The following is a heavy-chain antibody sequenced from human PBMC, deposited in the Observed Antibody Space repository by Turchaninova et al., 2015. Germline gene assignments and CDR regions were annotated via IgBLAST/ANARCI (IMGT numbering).Heavy chain of an antibody. V-gene: IGHV3-30*18. Sequence: QGPLVESGGGVVTLGRTLGLSRADSGSSFSNYGFHRLRQAPGKRLEWVALISYDERSNYYVDSVKGRLTISRDNTKNTLYLQMYSLSTEDTALYYCAKELVPYSSDYKRYFDVWGRGTLVTVSS. J-gene: IGHJ2*01. D-gene: IGHD6-25*01. CDR2: ISYDERSN. CDR3: AKELVPYSSDYKRYFDV. CDR1: GSSFSNYG.